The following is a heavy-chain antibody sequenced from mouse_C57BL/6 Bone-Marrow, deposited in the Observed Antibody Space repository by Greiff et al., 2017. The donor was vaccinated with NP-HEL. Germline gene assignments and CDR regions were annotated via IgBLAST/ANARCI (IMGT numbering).Heavy chain of an antibody. Sequence: VQLQQSGAELARPGASVKLSCKASGYTFTSYGISWVKQSPGQGLEWIGEIYPRSGNTYYNEKFKGKATLTADKSSSTAYMELRSLTSEDSAVYVCARWVTTGAMDYWGQGTSVTVSS. J-gene: IGHJ4*01. CDR3: ARWVTTGAMDY. CDR2: IYPRSGNT. V-gene: IGHV1-81*01. D-gene: IGHD1-1*01. CDR1: GYTFTSYG.